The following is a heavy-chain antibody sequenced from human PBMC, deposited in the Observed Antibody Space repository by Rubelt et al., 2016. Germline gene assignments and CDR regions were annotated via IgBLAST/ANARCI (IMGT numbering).Heavy chain of an antibody. CDR2: IRYDGSNK. Sequence: GGGVVQPGGSLRLSCAASGFTFSTYGMHWVRQAPGKGLEWVAFIRYDGSNKHYADSVEGRFTISRDNSKNTLYLQMNSLRAEDTAVYYCAKGLSSTYKINDGSYPGFDYWGQGTLVTVSS. V-gene: IGHV3-30*02. CDR3: AKGLSSTYKINDGSYPGFDY. D-gene: IGHD1-26*01. J-gene: IGHJ4*02. CDR1: GFTFSTYG.